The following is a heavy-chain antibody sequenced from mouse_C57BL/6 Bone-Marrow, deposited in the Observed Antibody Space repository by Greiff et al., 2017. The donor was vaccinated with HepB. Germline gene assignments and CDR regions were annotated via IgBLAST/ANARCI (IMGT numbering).Heavy chain of an antibody. CDR1: GYSFTDYN. CDR2: INPNYGTT. J-gene: IGHJ1*03. V-gene: IGHV1-39*01. CDR3: ASSITTVVAEDWYFDV. D-gene: IGHD1-1*01. Sequence: EVQLQQSGPELVKPGASVKISCKASGYSFTDYNMNWVKQSNGKSLEWIGVINPNYGTTSYNQKFKGKATLTVDQSSSTAYMQLNSLTSEDSAVYYCASSITTVVAEDWYFDVWGTGTTVTVSS.